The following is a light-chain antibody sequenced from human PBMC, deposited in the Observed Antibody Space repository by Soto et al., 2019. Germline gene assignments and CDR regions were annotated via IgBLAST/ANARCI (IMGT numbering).Light chain of an antibody. J-gene: IGKJ5*01. CDR2: DAS. V-gene: IGKV3-11*01. Sequence: EIVLTQSPATLSLSPGERATLSCRASPSVTNYLAWYQQKPGQAPRLLIYDASNRATGIPARFSGSGSGTDFTLTISNLQPEDFAVYYCQQRYDWPPITFGQGTRLEIK. CDR3: QQRYDWPPIT. CDR1: PSVTNY.